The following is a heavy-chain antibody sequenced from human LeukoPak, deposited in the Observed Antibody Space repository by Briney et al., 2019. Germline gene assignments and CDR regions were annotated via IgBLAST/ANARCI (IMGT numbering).Heavy chain of an antibody. CDR2: IYYSGST. D-gene: IGHD3-10*01. J-gene: IGHJ4*02. V-gene: IGHV4-30-4*01. Sequence: PSETLSLTCTVSGGSISSGDYYWSWIRQPPGKGLEWIGYIYYSGSTYYNPSLKSRVTISVDTSKNQFSLKLSSVTAADTAVYYCARHVDYGSGSSPPAYWGQGTLVTVSS. CDR1: GGSISSGDYY. CDR3: ARHVDYGSGSSPPAY.